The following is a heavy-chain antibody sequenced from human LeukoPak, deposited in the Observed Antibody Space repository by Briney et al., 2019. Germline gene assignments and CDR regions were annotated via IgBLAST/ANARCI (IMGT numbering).Heavy chain of an antibody. D-gene: IGHD6-6*01. V-gene: IGHV3-48*04. CDR3: ARGSLATRTYYFDY. Sequence: GGSLRLSCAASGFTFSSYAMHWVRQAPGKGLEWLSYISSGSSTIYYADSVKGRFTISRDNAKKSVYLQVNSLRAEDTAVYYCARGSLATRTYYFDYWGQGSLVTVSS. J-gene: IGHJ4*02. CDR1: GFTFSSYA. CDR2: ISSGSSTI.